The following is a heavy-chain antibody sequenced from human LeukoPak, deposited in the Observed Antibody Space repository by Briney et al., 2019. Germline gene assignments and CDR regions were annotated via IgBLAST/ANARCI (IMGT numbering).Heavy chain of an antibody. J-gene: IGHJ4*02. CDR3: ARNIADLDY. Sequence: GGSLRLSCAASGFTFDDYGMSWVRQGPGKGLEWVAIISYDGSNKYYADSVKGRFTISRDNSKNTLYLQMNSLRAEDTAVYYCARNIADLDYWGQGTLVTVSS. CDR1: GFTFDDYG. D-gene: IGHD1/OR15-1a*01. V-gene: IGHV3-30*03. CDR2: ISYDGSNK.